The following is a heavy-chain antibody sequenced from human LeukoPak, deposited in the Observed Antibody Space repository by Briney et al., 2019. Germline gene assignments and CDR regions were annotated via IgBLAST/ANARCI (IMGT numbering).Heavy chain of an antibody. CDR2: INPNSGGT. J-gene: IGHJ4*02. Sequence: ASVKVSCKASGYTFTSYGISWVRQAPGQGLEWMGWINPNSGGTNYAQKFQGRVTMTRDTSISTAYMELSRLRSDDTAVYYCARDRGSSWLIDYWGQGTLVTVSS. D-gene: IGHD6-13*01. V-gene: IGHV1-2*02. CDR1: GYTFTSYG. CDR3: ARDRGSSWLIDY.